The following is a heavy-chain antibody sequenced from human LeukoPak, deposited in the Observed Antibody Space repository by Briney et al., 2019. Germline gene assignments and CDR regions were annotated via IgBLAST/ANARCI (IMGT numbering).Heavy chain of an antibody. V-gene: IGHV4-34*01. D-gene: IGHD3-22*01. J-gene: IGHJ4*02. CDR1: GGSFSGYY. CDR3: ARRSYEGYYYDSSGYSVHFDY. CDR2: INHSGST. Sequence: SETLSLTCAVYGGSFSGYYWSWIRQPPGKGLEWIGEINHSGSTNYDPSLKSRVTISVDTSKNQFSLKLSSVTAADTAVYYCARRSYEGYYYDSSGYSVHFDYWGQGTLVTVPS.